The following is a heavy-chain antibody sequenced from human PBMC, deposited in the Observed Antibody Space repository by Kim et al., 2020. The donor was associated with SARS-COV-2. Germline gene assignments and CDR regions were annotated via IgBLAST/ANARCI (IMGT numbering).Heavy chain of an antibody. V-gene: IGHV3-23*01. CDR1: GFTFSTYG. J-gene: IGHJ4*02. CDR3: AKGYTVAGKSHSFDY. Sequence: GGSLRLSCAASGFTFSTYGMAWVRQAPGKGLEFVSIISNNGAGTFYADAVQGRFTISRDNSKNTLSLQMNSLRVDDTAVLFCAKGYTVAGKSHSFDYWGQGSLVIVSS. CDR2: ISNNGAGT. D-gene: IGHD6-19*01.